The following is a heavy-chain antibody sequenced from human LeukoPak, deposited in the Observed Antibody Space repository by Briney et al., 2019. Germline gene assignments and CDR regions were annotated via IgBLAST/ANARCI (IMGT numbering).Heavy chain of an antibody. Sequence: HGESLKISCKGSGYSFTSYWISWVRQMPGKGLEWMGRIDPSDSYTNYSPSFQGHVTISADKSIRTAYLQWSSLKASDTAMYYCARPAYYDILTGSWDYYGMDVWGKGTTVTVSS. V-gene: IGHV5-10-1*01. CDR1: GYSFTSYW. CDR2: IDPSDSYT. J-gene: IGHJ6*04. CDR3: ARPAYYDILTGSWDYYGMDV. D-gene: IGHD3-9*01.